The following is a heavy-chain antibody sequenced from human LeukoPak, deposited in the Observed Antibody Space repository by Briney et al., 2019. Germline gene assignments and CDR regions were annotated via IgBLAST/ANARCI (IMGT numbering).Heavy chain of an antibody. J-gene: IGHJ4*02. Sequence: GGSLRLSCAVSGFNISISYMNWVRQAPGKGLEWVSVIYDGGSTYYAQSVKGRFTISRDNSKNSLYLQMNGLRTEDTALYYCAKGVHYWGTPFDYWGQGTLVTVSS. CDR2: IYDGGST. CDR3: AKGVHYWGTPFDY. V-gene: IGHV3-53*05. D-gene: IGHD2-21*01. CDR1: GFNISISY.